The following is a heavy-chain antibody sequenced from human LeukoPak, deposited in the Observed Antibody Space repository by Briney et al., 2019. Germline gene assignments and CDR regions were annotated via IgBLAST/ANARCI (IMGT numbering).Heavy chain of an antibody. J-gene: IGHJ4*02. CDR2: ISYDGSNK. V-gene: IGHV3-30-3*01. Sequence: GSLRLPCAASGFTFSSFAMHWARQAPGKGLEWVAVISYDGSNKYYADSVKGRFTISRDNSKNTLYLQMNSLRAEDTAVYYCARDASSSRPLYYFDYWGQGTLVTVSS. CDR3: ARDASSSRPLYYFDY. D-gene: IGHD6-6*01. CDR1: GFTFSSFA.